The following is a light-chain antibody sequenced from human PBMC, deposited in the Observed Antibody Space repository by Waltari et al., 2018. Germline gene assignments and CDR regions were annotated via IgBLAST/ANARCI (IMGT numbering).Light chain of an antibody. CDR2: GES. CDR1: QSADSK. V-gene: IGKV3-15*01. Sequence: ETVMTQSPATLSVSAGERVTLSCRASQSADSKVAWYQQKPGLAPRLLIYGESTRASGIPDRFSGGGSGTEFTFTISSLQSEDVAVYYCQQYKNWPPLTFGGGTKVEIK. J-gene: IGKJ4*01. CDR3: QQYKNWPPLT.